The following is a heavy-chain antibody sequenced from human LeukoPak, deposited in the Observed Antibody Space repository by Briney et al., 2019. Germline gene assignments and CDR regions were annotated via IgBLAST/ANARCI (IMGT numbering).Heavy chain of an antibody. CDR2: MNPNSGNT. J-gene: IGHJ6*03. CDR1: GGTFSSYA. D-gene: IGHD4-11*01. Sequence: ASVKVSCKASGGTFSSYAISWVRQAPGQGLEWMGWMNPNSGNTGYAQKFQGRVTITRNTSISTAYMELSSLRSEDTAVYYCARARNGYYYYYMDVWGKGTTVTVSS. V-gene: IGHV1-8*03. CDR3: ARARNGYYYYYMDV.